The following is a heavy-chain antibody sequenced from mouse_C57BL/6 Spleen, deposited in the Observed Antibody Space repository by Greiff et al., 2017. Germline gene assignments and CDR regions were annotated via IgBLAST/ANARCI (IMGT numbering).Heavy chain of an antibody. D-gene: IGHD2-4*01. J-gene: IGHJ4*01. V-gene: IGHV5-12*01. CDR3: ARHLYDYDGGYAMDY. CDR1: GFTFTDYY. Sequence: EVMLVESGGGLVQPGGSLKLSCAASGFTFTDYYMYWVRQTPEKRLEWVAYISNGGGSTYYPDTVKGRFTISRDNAKNTLYLQISRLKSEDTAMYDRARHLYDYDGGYAMDYWGQGTSVTVSS. CDR2: ISNGGGST.